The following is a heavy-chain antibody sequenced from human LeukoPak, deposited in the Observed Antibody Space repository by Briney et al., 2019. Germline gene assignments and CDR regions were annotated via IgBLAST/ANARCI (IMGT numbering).Heavy chain of an antibody. Sequence: GGSLRLSCVASGFTFRSHAMHWVRQAPGKGLEWVIVISSDGTNKYYADSVKGRFTVSRDNSKNTLYLQMNSLRDKDTAVYFCARHYQLDYWGQGTLVTVSS. CDR2: ISSDGTNK. CDR1: GFTFRSHA. V-gene: IGHV3-30-3*01. CDR3: ARHYQLDY. D-gene: IGHD1-1*01. J-gene: IGHJ4*02.